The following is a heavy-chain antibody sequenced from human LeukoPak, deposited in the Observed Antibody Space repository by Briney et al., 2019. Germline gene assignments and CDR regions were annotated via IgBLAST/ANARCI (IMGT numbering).Heavy chain of an antibody. CDR2: IKQDGSEK. Sequence: GGSLPLSRAASGFTFSSYWMSWVRQAPGKGLEWVANIKQDGSEKYYVDSVKGRFTISRDNAKNSLYLQMNSLRDEDTAVYYCARAPARHCSSTSCYGPPPYYMAVWGEATTATVSS. D-gene: IGHD2-2*01. V-gene: IGHV3-7*01. CDR3: ARAPARHCSSTSCYGPPPYYMAV. J-gene: IGHJ6*03. CDR1: GFTFSSYW.